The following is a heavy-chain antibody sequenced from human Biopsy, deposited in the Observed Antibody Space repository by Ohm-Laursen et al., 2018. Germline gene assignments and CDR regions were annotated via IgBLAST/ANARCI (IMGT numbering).Heavy chain of an antibody. Sequence: SDTLSLTCPVSGGSISSNNYYWGWIRQPPGKGLEWIGSLSYSGNTYSNPSLKSRVTISVDTSKKQFFLKLTSVTAADTAVYYCARDYDTSGYYYVSWGQGTLVTVSS. CDR3: ARDYDTSGYYYVS. J-gene: IGHJ5*02. CDR1: GGSISSNNYY. D-gene: IGHD3-22*01. CDR2: LSYSGNT. V-gene: IGHV4-39*01.